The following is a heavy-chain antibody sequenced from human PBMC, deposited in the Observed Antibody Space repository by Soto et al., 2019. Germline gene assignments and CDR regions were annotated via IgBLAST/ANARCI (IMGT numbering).Heavy chain of an antibody. Sequence: WTWLRQPPGKGLEWIGYIFYSGNTNYNPSLRSRVTISVDTSKNQFSLKVNSVTTADTAMYYCARVGSSGWSPDYWGQGTLVTVSS. J-gene: IGHJ4*02. D-gene: IGHD6-19*01. CDR2: IFYSGNT. CDR3: ARVGSSGWSPDY. V-gene: IGHV4-59*01.